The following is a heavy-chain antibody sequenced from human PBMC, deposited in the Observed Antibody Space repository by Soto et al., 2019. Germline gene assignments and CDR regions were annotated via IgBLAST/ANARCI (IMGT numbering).Heavy chain of an antibody. J-gene: IGHJ2*01. CDR1: GYTFTSYG. D-gene: IGHD3-10*01. CDR3: ARSYNYGSYWYFDL. V-gene: IGHV1-18*04. Sequence: GASVKVSCKASGYTFTSYGISWVRQAPGQGLEWMGWISISSGNTHFEESLQGRVTMTSDKTSTAYMELWRLRSDDSAMYYCARSYNYGSYWYFDLWGRGTLVTVSS. CDR2: ISISSGNT.